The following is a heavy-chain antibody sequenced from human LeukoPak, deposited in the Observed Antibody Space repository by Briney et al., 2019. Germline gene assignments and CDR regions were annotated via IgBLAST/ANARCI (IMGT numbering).Heavy chain of an antibody. CDR2: TNTNSGNT. J-gene: IGHJ1*01. V-gene: IGHV1-8*01. CDR3: TRGSSGRRTI. D-gene: IGHD6-19*01. CDR1: GYTFTSCD. Sequence: SVKLSCMPSGYTFTSCDINWVRQATGQWLEWMGWTNTNSGNTGYGQSFQGRITMTRDISIDPAHRELSNLTSEDTARCHCTRGSSGRRTIWGEGTLDTVSA.